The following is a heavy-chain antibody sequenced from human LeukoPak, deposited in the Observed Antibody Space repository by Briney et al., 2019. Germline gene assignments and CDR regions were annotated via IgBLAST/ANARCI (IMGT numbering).Heavy chain of an antibody. CDR3: ARYAYEYYMDV. CDR1: GGSISSYY. CDR2: IYYSGST. Sequence: SETLSLTCTVSGGSISSYYWGWFRQPPGKELQWIGYIYYSGSTNYNPSLKSRVTISVDTSKNQFSLKLSSVTAADTAVYYCARYAYEYYMDVWGKGTTVTVSS. J-gene: IGHJ6*03. V-gene: IGHV4-59*01.